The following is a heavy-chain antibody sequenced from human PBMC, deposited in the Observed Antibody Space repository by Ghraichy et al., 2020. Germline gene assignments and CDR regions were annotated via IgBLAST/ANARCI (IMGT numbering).Heavy chain of an antibody. CDR3: AKLMSYYYGSGSYYAFDI. D-gene: IGHD3-10*01. CDR1: GFTFSSYA. Sequence: GGSLRLSCAASGFTFSSYAMSWVRQAPGKGLEWVSAISGSGGSTYYADSVKGRFTISRDNSKNTLYLQMNSLRAEDTAVYYCAKLMSYYYGSGSYYAFDIWGQGTMVTVSS. V-gene: IGHV3-23*01. CDR2: ISGSGGST. J-gene: IGHJ3*02.